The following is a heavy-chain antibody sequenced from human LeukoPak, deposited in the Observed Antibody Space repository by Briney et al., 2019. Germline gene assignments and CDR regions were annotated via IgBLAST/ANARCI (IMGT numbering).Heavy chain of an antibody. CDR1: GGSISSYY. V-gene: IGHV4-59*01. J-gene: IGHJ5*02. CDR3: ARDGSGSYLNWFDP. CDR2: TYNSGST. Sequence: SETLSLTCTVSGGSISSYYCNWIRQPPGKGLEWIGHTYNSGSTNYNPSLKSRVTISVDTSKNQFSLKLTSVTAADTAVYYCARDGSGSYLNWFDPWGQGTLVTVSS. D-gene: IGHD3-10*01.